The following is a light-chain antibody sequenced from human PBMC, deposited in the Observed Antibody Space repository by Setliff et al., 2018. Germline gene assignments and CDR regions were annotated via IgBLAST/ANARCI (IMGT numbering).Light chain of an antibody. CDR2: EVT. CDR1: GSDVGGYKY. CDR3: TSYAGSNNYV. Sequence: QSVLTQPPSASGSPGQSVTISCTGTGSDVGGYKYVSWFQQHPGKAPKLMIYEVTKRPSGVPDRFSGSKSGNTASLTVSVLQAEDEADYYCTSYAGSNNYVFGTGTKVTVL. V-gene: IGLV2-8*01. J-gene: IGLJ1*01.